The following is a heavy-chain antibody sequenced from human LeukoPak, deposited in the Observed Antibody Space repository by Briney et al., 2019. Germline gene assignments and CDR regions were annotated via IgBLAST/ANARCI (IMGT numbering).Heavy chain of an antibody. CDR2: INPNSGGT. CDR1: GYTFTGYY. CDR3: ARARRSGIGYYYMDV. V-gene: IGHV1-2*02. D-gene: IGHD6-25*01. Sequence: GASVKVSCKASGYTFTGYYMHWVRQAPGQGLEWMGWINPNSGGTNYAQKFQGRVTMTRDTSISTAYMELSRLRSDDTAVYYCARARRSGIGYYYMDVWGKGTTVTVSS. J-gene: IGHJ6*03.